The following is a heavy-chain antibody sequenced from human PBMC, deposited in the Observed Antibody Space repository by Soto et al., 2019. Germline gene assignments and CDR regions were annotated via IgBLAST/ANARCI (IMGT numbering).Heavy chain of an antibody. D-gene: IGHD3-16*01. Sequence: GGSLRLSCAASGFTFSSYWMHWVRQAPGKGLVWVSRINSDGSSTSYADSVKGRFTISRDNAKNTLYLQMNSLRAEDTAVYYCARDQPPDDYVGNTDAFDIWGQGTMVTVSS. CDR3: ARDQPPDDYVGNTDAFDI. J-gene: IGHJ3*02. CDR1: GFTFSSYW. V-gene: IGHV3-74*01. CDR2: INSDGSST.